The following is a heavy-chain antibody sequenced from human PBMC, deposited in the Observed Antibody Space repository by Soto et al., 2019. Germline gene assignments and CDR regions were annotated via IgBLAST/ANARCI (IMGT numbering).Heavy chain of an antibody. V-gene: IGHV4-59*01. J-gene: IGHJ3*02. CDR1: GGSISSYY. D-gene: IGHD3-22*01. Sequence: SETLSLTCSVSGGSISSYYWSWIRQPPGKGLEWIAYIYYSGSTSYNPSLKSRVSISLDTSKNQFSLKLSSVTAADTAVYYCARTYDGSGPNSGGYGFDIWGQGTMVNVS. CDR2: IYYSGST. CDR3: ARTYDGSGPNSGGYGFDI.